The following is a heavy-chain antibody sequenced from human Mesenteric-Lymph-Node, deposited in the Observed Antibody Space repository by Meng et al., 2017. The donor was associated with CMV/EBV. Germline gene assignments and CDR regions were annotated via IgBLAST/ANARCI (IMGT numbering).Heavy chain of an antibody. CDR3: AREKYYYDSVD. CDR1: GFSLSSYW. J-gene: IGHJ4*02. D-gene: IGHD3-22*01. CDR2: IKQDDSED. Sequence: GESLKISCAASGFSLSSYWMNWVRQAPGKGLEWVANIKQDDSEDYRVDSVRGRFTISRDTAKNSLYLQMNSLRAEDTAVYYCAREKYYYDSVDWGQGTLVTVSS. V-gene: IGHV3-7*01.